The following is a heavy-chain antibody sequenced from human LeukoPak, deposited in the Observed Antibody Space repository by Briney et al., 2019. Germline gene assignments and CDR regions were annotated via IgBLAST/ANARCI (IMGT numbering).Heavy chain of an antibody. CDR1: GFTFSSYA. D-gene: IGHD6-13*01. J-gene: IGHJ5*02. CDR2: ISYDGSNK. V-gene: IGHV3-30*04. CDR3: ARGRYSSSWDNWFDP. Sequence: GGSLRLSCAASGFTFSSYAMHWVRQAPGKGLEWVAVISYDGSNKYYADSVKGRFTISRDNSKNTLYLQMNSLRAEDTAVYYCARGRYSSSWDNWFDPWGQGTLVTVSS.